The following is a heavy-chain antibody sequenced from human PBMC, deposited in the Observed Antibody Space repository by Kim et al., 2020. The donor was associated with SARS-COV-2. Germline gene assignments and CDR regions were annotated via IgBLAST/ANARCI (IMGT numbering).Heavy chain of an antibody. CDR3: AKAPFDEVAAMFPNWFDP. CDR1: GFTFSSYA. D-gene: IGHD2-15*01. V-gene: IGHV3-23*01. Sequence: GSLRLSCAASGFTFSSYAMSWVRQAPGKGLEWVSAISGSGGSTYYADSVKGRFTISRDNSKNTLYLQMNSLRAEDTAVYYCAKAPFDEVAAMFPNWFDPWGQGTLVTVSS. CDR2: ISGSGGST. J-gene: IGHJ5*02.